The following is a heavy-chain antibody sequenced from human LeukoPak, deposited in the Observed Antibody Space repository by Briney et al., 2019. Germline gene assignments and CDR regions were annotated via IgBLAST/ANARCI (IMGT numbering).Heavy chain of an antibody. CDR2: IYTSGST. Sequence: SQTLSLTCTVSGGSISSGSYYWSWIRQPAGKGLEWIGRIYTSGSTNYNPSLKSRVTISVDTSKNQFSLKLSSVAAADTAVYYCARKEVVVAAFDYWGQGTLVTVSS. CDR1: GGSISSGSYY. D-gene: IGHD2-15*01. CDR3: ARKEVVVAAFDY. V-gene: IGHV4-61*02. J-gene: IGHJ4*02.